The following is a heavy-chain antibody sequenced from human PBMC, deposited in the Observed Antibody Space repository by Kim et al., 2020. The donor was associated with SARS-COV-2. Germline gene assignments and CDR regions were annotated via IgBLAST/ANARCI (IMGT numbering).Heavy chain of an antibody. D-gene: IGHD5-18*01. J-gene: IGHJ4*01. Sequence: SETLSLTCAVSGGSISTGNWWTWVRQSPGKGWEWMVESNHSGSTNYNPPSNNRVTTPLENPYNQYSSKLPSVTAAATTAFFCWRGGRGFTAPAGPTFD. V-gene: IGHV4-4*02. CDR2: SNHSGST. CDR1: GGSISTGNW. CDR3: WRGGRGFTAPAGPTFD.